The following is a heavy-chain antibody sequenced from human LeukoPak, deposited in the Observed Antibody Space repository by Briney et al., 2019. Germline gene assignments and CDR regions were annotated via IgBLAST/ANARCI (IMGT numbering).Heavy chain of an antibody. J-gene: IGHJ5*02. V-gene: IGHV3-21*01. CDR2: ISSSSSYI. D-gene: IGHD5-18*01. CDR1: GFTFSSYS. CDR3: ARDGGYSYGYVNFVRLGVLDYGFNP. Sequence: PGGSLRLSCAASGFTFSSYSMNWVRQAPGKGLEWVSSISSSSSYIYYADSVKGRFTISRDNAKNSLYLQMNSLRAEDTAVYYCARDGGYSYGYVNFVRLGVLDYGFNPWGQGTLVTVSS.